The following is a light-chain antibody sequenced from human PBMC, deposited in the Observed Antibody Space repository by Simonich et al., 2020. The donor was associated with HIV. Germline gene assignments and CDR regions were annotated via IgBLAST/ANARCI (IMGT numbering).Light chain of an antibody. Sequence: ETVLTQSPATLSLSPGERATLSCRASQSVSSYLAWYQQKAGQAPRLLISGSSTRATGIPARFSGSGSGTEFTLTISSMQSEDFAVYYCQQYNSWPTFGGGARVEIK. CDR3: QQYNSWPT. J-gene: IGKJ4*01. CDR1: QSVSSY. V-gene: IGKV3-15*01. CDR2: GSS.